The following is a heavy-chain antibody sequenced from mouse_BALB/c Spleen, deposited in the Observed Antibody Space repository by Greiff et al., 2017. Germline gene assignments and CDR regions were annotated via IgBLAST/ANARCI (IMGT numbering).Heavy chain of an antibody. CDR3: ARLGGNYIVDY. D-gene: IGHD2-1*01. J-gene: IGHJ2*01. Sequence: EVKLVESGGDLVKPGGSLKLSCAASGFTFSSYGMSWVRQTPDKRLEWVATISSGGSYTYYPDSVKGRFTISRDNAKNTLYLQMSSLKSEDTAMYYCARLGGNYIVDYWGQGTTRTVSS. V-gene: IGHV5-6*02. CDR1: GFTFSSYG. CDR2: ISSGGSYT.